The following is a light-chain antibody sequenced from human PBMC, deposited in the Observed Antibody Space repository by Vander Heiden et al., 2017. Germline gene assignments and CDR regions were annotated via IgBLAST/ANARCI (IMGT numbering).Light chain of an antibody. CDR3: LLDNGYPNT. V-gene: IGKV1-16*02. CDR1: QGISNY. J-gene: IGKJ4*01. Sequence: DIQMTQSPSSLSASVGDRVTITCRASQGISNYLAWFQQKPGKAPKSLIYAASSLLSGVPSQFTGTGSRTHFTLTIISLQPEDIPPYFSLLDNGYPNTFGGGTRLEIK. CDR2: AAS.